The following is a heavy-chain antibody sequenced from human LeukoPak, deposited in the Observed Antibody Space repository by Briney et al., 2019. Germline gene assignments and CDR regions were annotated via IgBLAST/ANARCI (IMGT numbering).Heavy chain of an antibody. CDR1: GYTFTTYW. J-gene: IGHJ4*02. CDR3: ARHGVGSSWFGFDY. V-gene: IGHV5-51*01. D-gene: IGHD6-13*01. CDR2: TYPGDSDP. Sequence: GESLKISCKGSGYTFTTYWIGWVRPMPGKGLGWMGITYPGDSDPRYSPSFQGQVTISADKSISTANLQWSSLKASDTAMYYCARHGVGSSWFGFDYWGQGTLVTVSS.